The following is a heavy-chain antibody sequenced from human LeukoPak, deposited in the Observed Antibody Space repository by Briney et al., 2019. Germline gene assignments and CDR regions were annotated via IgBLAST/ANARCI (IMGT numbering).Heavy chain of an antibody. Sequence: PGESLKISCEGSGYSFTNYWIAWVRQMPGKGLEWMGIIYPGDSGTRSSPSFQGQVTISADKSISPPYLQWSSLKASDTAIYYCARRWGSDNRAFDIWGQGTMVTVSS. J-gene: IGHJ3*02. D-gene: IGHD3-16*01. CDR3: ARRWGSDNRAFDI. CDR1: GYSFTNYW. V-gene: IGHV5-51*01. CDR2: IYPGDSGT.